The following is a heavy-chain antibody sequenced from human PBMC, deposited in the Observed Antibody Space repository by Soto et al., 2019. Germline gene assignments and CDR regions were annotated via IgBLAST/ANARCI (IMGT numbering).Heavy chain of an antibody. CDR3: ARDAYCSSTSCYSDRFDP. V-gene: IGHV1-18*04. CDR2: ISAYNGNT. J-gene: IGHJ5*02. D-gene: IGHD2-2*01. Sequence: ASVKVSCKASGYTFTSYGISWVRQAPGQGLEWMGWISAYNGNTNYAQKLQGRVTMTTDTSTSTAYMELRSLRSDDTAVYYCARDAYCSSTSCYSDRFDPWGQGTLVTVSS. CDR1: GYTFTSYG.